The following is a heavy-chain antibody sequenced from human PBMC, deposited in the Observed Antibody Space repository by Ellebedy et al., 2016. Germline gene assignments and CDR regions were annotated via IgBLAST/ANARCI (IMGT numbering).Heavy chain of an antibody. CDR1: GYTFTSYA. D-gene: IGHD1/OR15-1a*01. CDR3: ARYTPLTKHYYFDY. Sequence: ASVKVSCKASGYTFTSYAMHWVRQAPGQRLEWMGWINAGNGNTKYSQKFQGRVTITRDTSASTAYMELSSLRSEDTAVYYCARYTPLTKHYYFDYWGQGTLVTVSS. CDR2: INAGNGNT. J-gene: IGHJ4*02. V-gene: IGHV1-3*01.